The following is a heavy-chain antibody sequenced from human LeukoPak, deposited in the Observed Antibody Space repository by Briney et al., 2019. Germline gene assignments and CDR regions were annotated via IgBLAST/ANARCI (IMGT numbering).Heavy chain of an antibody. CDR3: ARSYSSSWYWFDP. Sequence: ASVKVSCKASGGTFSSYAISWVRQAPGQGLERMGGIIPIFGTANYAQKFQGRVTITADESTSTAYMELSSLRSEDTAVYYCARSYSSSWYWFDPWGQGTLVTVSS. CDR1: GGTFSSYA. D-gene: IGHD6-13*01. V-gene: IGHV1-69*01. CDR2: IIPIFGTA. J-gene: IGHJ5*02.